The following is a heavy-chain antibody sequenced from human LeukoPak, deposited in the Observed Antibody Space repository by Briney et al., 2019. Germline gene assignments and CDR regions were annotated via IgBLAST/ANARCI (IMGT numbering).Heavy chain of an antibody. J-gene: IGHJ4*02. CDR3: ARDSAGNDY. D-gene: IGHD6-13*01. Sequence: GGSLRLSWAASGFTFSTYWMGWVRQAPGKGREWVANIKQDGSEKYYVDSVEGRFTISRDNAKNSLYLQMNSLRAEETAMYYCARDSAGNDYWGQGTLVTVSS. CDR2: IKQDGSEK. CDR1: GFTFSTYW. V-gene: IGHV3-7*01.